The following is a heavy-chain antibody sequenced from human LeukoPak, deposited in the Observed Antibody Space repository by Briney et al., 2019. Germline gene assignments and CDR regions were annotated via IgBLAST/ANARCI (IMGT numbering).Heavy chain of an antibody. V-gene: IGHV4-59*01. CDR1: GGSISSYY. D-gene: IGHD3-10*01. CDR3: ARRTGSGSYYKELLAFDI. CDR2: IYYSGST. Sequence: PSETLSLTCTVSGGSISSYYWSWIRQPPGKGLEWIGYIYYSGSTSYNPSLKSRVTISVDTSKNQFSLKLSSVTAADTAVYYRARRTGSGSYYKELLAFDIWGQGTMVTVSS. J-gene: IGHJ3*02.